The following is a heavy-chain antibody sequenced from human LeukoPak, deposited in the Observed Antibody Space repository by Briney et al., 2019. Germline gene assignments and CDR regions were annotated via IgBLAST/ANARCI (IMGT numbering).Heavy chain of an antibody. V-gene: IGHV3-11*04. D-gene: IGHD5-24*01. CDR2: ISSSGSSI. Sequence: GGSLRLSCAASGFIFSDYYMSWIRQAPGKGLEWVSYISSSGSSIYYADSVKGRFTISRDNSKNTLYLQMNSLRAEDTAVCYCAKERRDGYNFGYYYYYYMDVWGKGTTVTVSS. CDR3: AKERRDGYNFGYYYYYYMDV. CDR1: GFIFSDYY. J-gene: IGHJ6*03.